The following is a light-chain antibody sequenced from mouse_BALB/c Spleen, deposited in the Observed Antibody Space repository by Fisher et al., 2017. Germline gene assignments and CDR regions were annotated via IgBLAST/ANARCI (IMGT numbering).Light chain of an antibody. J-gene: IGKJ1*01. V-gene: IGKV4-68*01. CDR1: SSVSY. CDR2: LTS. CDR3: QQWSSYPWT. Sequence: IVMTQSPAIMSASPGEKVTMTCSASSSVSYMYWYQQKPRSSPKPWIYLTSNLASGVPVRFSGSGSGTSYSLTISRMEAEDAATYYCQQWSSYPWTFGGGTKLEIK.